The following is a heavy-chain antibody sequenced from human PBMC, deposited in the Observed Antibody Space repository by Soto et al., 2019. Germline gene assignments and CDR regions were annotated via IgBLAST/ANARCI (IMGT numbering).Heavy chain of an antibody. V-gene: IGHV1-69*13. Sequence: SVKVSCKAPGGTFSSYVISWVRQAPGQGLEWMGGIIPIFGTAKYARKFQGRVTITADESTSTGYMELSSLRSEDTAVYYCARSQGGSSSLDIYYYYYYGMDVWGQGTTVTVSS. CDR3: ARSQGGSSSLDIYYYYYYGMDV. CDR1: GGTFSSYV. J-gene: IGHJ6*02. D-gene: IGHD2-15*01. CDR2: IIPIFGTA.